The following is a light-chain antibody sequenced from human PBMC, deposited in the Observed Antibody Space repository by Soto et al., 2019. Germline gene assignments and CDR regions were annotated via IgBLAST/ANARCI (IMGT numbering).Light chain of an antibody. CDR3: SSYTSSSTPFL. CDR1: SSDIGGYNY. Sequence: QSALTQPASVSGSPGQSITMSCTGTSSDIGGYNYVSWYQQHPGKAPKLMIYDVTNRPSGVSNRFSGSKSGNTASLIISGLQAEDEADYYCSSYTSSSTPFLFGTGTKLTVL. J-gene: IGLJ1*01. V-gene: IGLV2-14*01. CDR2: DVT.